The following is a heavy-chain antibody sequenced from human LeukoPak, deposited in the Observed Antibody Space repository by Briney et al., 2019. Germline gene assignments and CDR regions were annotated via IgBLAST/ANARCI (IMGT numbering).Heavy chain of an antibody. J-gene: IGHJ4*02. Sequence: ASVKVSCKASGSTFTNFGISWVRQAPGQGLEWMGWISTYNGHTNYAQKLQGRVTMTPDTSTSTVYMEVRSLRAEDTAVYYCARRAGGYSHPYDYWGQGILVTVSS. CDR3: ARRAGGYSHPYDY. CDR2: ISTYNGHT. V-gene: IGHV1-18*01. D-gene: IGHD4-23*01. CDR1: GSTFTNFG.